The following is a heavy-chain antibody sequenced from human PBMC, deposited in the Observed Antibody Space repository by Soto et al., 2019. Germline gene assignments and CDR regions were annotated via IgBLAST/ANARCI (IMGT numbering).Heavy chain of an antibody. CDR2: ISYDGSNK. CDR1: GLTFSNYG. CDR3: AKDTYYYDSSGYYVFDY. Sequence: GSLRLSCADSGLTFSNYGMHWVRQAPGKGLEWVAAISYDGSNKYYADSVEGRFTISRDNSKSTVYLQMNSLRAEDTAIYYCAKDTYYYDSSGYYVFDYWGQGALVTVSS. J-gene: IGHJ4*02. V-gene: IGHV3-30*18. D-gene: IGHD3-22*01.